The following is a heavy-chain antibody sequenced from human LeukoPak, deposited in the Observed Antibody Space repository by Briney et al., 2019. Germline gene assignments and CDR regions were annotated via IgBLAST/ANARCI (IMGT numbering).Heavy chain of an antibody. V-gene: IGHV3-48*03. D-gene: IGHD1-26*01. Sequence: PGGSLRLSCAASGFTFSTYEMNWVRQAPGKGLEWVSYIPSSGSTIYYVDSVKGRFTISRDNAKNSPYLQMNSLRVEDTAVYYCAREATGATGYFDYWGQGTLVTVSS. CDR2: IPSSGSTI. CDR3: AREATGATGYFDY. J-gene: IGHJ4*02. CDR1: GFTFSTYE.